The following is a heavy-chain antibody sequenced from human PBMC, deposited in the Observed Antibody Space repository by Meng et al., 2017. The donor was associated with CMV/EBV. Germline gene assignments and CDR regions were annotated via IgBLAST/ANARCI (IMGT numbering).Heavy chain of an antibody. CDR3: ARDVWSIFGVVIKEVGMDV. CDR1: GGSISSSSYY. V-gene: IGHV4-39*07. J-gene: IGHJ6*02. Sequence: SETLSLTCTVSGGSISSSSYYWGWIRQPPGKGLEWIGSSYSSGSTYYNPSLKSRVTISVDTSKNQFSLKLSSVTAADTAVYYCARDVWSIFGVVIKEVGMDVWGQGTTVTVSS. CDR2: SYSSGST. D-gene: IGHD3-3*01.